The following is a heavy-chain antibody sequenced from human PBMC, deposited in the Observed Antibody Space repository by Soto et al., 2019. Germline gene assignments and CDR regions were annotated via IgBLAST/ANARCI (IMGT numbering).Heavy chain of an antibody. D-gene: IGHD6-6*01. J-gene: IGHJ6*03. CDR2: IYYSGST. Sequence: SETLSLTCTVSGGSISSYYWSWIRQPPGKGLEWIGYIYYSGSTNYNPSLKSRVTISVDTSKNQFSLKLSSVTAADTAVYYCARVRQLATRQSYYYYMDVWGKGTTVTVSS. CDR1: GGSISSYY. V-gene: IGHV4-59*01. CDR3: ARVRQLATRQSYYYYMDV.